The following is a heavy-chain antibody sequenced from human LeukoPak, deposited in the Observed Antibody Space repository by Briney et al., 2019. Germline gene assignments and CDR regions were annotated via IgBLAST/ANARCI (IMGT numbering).Heavy chain of an antibody. CDR2: ISYDGTNK. CDR3: ARDRLVRGAGGMDV. Sequence: GGSLRLSCAASGFTFSSYSMHWVRQAPGKGLECVAIISYDGTNKYYADSVKGRFTISRDNSKNTLYLQMNSLRTEDTAVYYCARDRLVRGAGGMDVWGQGTMDTVSS. CDR1: GFTFSSYS. J-gene: IGHJ6*02. D-gene: IGHD3-10*01. V-gene: IGHV3-30-3*01.